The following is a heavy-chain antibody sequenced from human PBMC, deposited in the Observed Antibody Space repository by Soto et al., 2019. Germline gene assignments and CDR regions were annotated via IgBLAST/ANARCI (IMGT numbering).Heavy chain of an antibody. Sequence: SETLSLTCTVSGGSISSGGYYWSWIRQHPGKGLEWIGYIYYSGSTYYNPSLKSRVTISVDTSKNQFSLKLSSVTAADTAVYYCARAGYSGYEDYYYYYYMDVWGKGTTVTVSS. J-gene: IGHJ6*03. CDR1: GGSISSGGYY. CDR3: ARAGYSGYEDYYYYYYMDV. D-gene: IGHD5-12*01. V-gene: IGHV4-31*03. CDR2: IYYSGST.